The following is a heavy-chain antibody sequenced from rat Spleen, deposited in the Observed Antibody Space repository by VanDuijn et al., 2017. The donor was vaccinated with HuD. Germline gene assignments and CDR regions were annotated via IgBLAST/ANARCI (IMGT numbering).Heavy chain of an antibody. CDR1: GFTFSNYD. CDR2: ISPSGGST. J-gene: IGHJ1*01. Sequence: EVQLVESGGGLVQPGRSLKLSCAASGFTFSNYDMAWVRQAPTKGLEWVASISPSGGSTYYRDSVKGRFTVSRDNAKSTLYLQMDSLRSEDTATYYCARLLGAPDWYFDFWGPGTMVTVSS. D-gene: IGHD5-1*01. V-gene: IGHV5-25*01. CDR3: ARLLGAPDWYFDF.